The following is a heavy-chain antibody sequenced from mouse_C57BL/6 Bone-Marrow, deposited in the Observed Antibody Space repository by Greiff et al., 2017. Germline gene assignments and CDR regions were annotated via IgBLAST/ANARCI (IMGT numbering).Heavy chain of an antibody. CDR3: ARTPYYYGSSYYARDY. J-gene: IGHJ4*01. V-gene: IGHV1-55*01. CDR2: IYPGSGST. CDR1: GYTFTSYW. D-gene: IGHD1-1*01. Sequence: QVQLQQPGAELVKPGASVKMSCKASGYTFTSYWITWVKQRPGQGLEWIGDIYPGSGSTNYNEKFKSKATLTVDTSSSTAYMQLSSLTSEDSAVYYCARTPYYYGSSYYARDYWGQGTSGTVSS.